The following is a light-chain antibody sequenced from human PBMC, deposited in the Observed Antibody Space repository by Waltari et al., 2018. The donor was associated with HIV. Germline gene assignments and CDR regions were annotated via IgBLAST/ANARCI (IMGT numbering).Light chain of an antibody. V-gene: IGKV4-1*01. CDR3: QQYYTTPL. CDR1: QNVSYTSNEKSY. Sequence: VLTQSPEFVTVSQGERATINCTSSQNVSYTSNEKSYLAWYQPQPGQPPKLLVSGASSRHPGVPYRFSGSGSGTSFTLTIDNLQPEDVGIYYCQQYYTTPLFGGGTKVEI. J-gene: IGKJ4*01. CDR2: GAS.